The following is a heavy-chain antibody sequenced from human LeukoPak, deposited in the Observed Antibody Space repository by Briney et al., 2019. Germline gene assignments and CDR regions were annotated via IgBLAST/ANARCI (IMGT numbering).Heavy chain of an antibody. CDR2: IYPGDSDT. CDR1: GYTFTNYW. V-gene: IGHV5-51*01. Sequence: GESLKISCKASGYTFTNYWIGWVRQLPGKGLEWIGTIYPGDSDTRYSPSFQGQVTISADKSISTAYLQWSSLRASDTAIYYCARGPSGYHNTGGQGTLVTVSS. D-gene: IGHD5-12*01. CDR3: ARGPSGYHNT. J-gene: IGHJ4*02.